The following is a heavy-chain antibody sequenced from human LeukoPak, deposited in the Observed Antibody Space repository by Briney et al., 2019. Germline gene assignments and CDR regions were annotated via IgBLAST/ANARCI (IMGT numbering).Heavy chain of an antibody. CDR1: GYSISSGYY. J-gene: IGHJ6*02. D-gene: IGHD4-17*01. CDR3: ARSGDRFYYYGMDV. V-gene: IGHV4-38-2*02. CDR2: IYHSGST. Sequence: SETLSLTCTVSGYSISSGYYWGWIRQPPGKGLEWIGSIYHSGSTYYKPSLKSRVTKSVDTSKNQFSPKLSSVTAADTAVYYCARSGDRFYYYGMDVWGQGTTVTVSS.